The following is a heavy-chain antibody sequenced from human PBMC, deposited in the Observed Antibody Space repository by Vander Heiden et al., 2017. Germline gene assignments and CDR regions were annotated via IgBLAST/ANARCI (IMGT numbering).Heavy chain of an antibody. Sequence: AQLLESGCDLVQPVGSLLLSCAGYGFTFIHQSMIWVRQSPGKGLEWVTAITGGGVTTYYADSVRGRFTISRDNSINTLYLQMNSLGGEDTAVYYCARAPAIAGRSYFYYGMEVWGQGTTVNV. CDR1: GFTFIHQS. J-gene: IGHJ6*02. V-gene: IGHV3-23*01. CDR2: ITGGGVTT. D-gene: IGHD6-6*01. CDR3: ARAPAIAGRSYFYYGMEV.